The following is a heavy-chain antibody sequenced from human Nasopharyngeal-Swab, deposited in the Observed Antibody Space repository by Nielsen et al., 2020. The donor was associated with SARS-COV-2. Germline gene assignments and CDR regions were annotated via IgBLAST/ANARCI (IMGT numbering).Heavy chain of an antibody. Sequence: GESLKISCAASGFTFSNAWMSWVRQAPGKGLEWVGRIKSKTDGGTTDYAAPVKGRFTISRDDSKNTLYLQMNSLKTEDTAVYYCTTGTTAHRDYWGQGTPVTVSS. V-gene: IGHV3-15*01. D-gene: IGHD1-1*01. CDR3: TTGTTAHRDY. J-gene: IGHJ4*02. CDR2: IKSKTDGGTT. CDR1: GFTFSNAW.